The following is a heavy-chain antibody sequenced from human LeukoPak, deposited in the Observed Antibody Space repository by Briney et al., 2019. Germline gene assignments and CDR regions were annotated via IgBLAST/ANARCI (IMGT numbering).Heavy chain of an antibody. CDR1: GFTFSSHW. D-gene: IGHD4-17*01. CDR2: IKQDGSES. Sequence: GGSLRLSCAASGFTFSSHWMDWVRQAPGKGLEWVANIKQDGSESYYLDSVKGRFTISRDNSMNTLYLQMNSLRADDTAVYYCAKGLTTVTSWFDPWGQGTLVTVSS. J-gene: IGHJ5*02. V-gene: IGHV3-7*03. CDR3: AKGLTTVTSWFDP.